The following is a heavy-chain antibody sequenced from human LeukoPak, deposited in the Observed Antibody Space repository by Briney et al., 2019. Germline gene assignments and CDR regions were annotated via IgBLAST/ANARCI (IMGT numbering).Heavy chain of an antibody. CDR2: ISTNGDST. Sequence: PGGSLRLSCAASGFTFSTYAMHWVRQAPGKGLEYVSAISTNGDSTYYADSVKGRFTISRDNSKNTLFLQMGSLRADDTAVYYCARGDILTGYLDGSDAFDIWGQGTMVTVSS. J-gene: IGHJ3*02. V-gene: IGHV3-64*02. D-gene: IGHD3-9*01. CDR1: GFTFSTYA. CDR3: ARGDILTGYLDGSDAFDI.